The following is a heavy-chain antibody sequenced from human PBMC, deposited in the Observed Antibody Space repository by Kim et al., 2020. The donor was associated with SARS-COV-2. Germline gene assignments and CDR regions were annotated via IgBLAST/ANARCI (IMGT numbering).Heavy chain of an antibody. CDR1: GFTFSSYA. V-gene: IGHV3-30*04. CDR3: ARGSGSYGGDGFDY. D-gene: IGHD1-26*01. J-gene: IGHJ4*02. CDR2: ISYDGSNK. Sequence: GGSLRLSCAASGFTFSSYAMHWVRQAPGKGLEWVAVISYDGSNKYYADSVKGRFTISRDNSKNTLYLQMNSLRAEDTAVYYCARGSGSYGGDGFDYWGQGTLVTVSS.